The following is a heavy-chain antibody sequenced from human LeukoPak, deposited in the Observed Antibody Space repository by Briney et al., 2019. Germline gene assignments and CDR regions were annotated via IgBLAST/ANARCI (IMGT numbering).Heavy chain of an antibody. V-gene: IGHV1-2*02. CDR1: GYTFTGYY. J-gene: IGHJ4*02. CDR3: ALEPTVVTYETR. D-gene: IGHD4-23*01. CDR2: INPNSGGT. Sequence: ASVKVSCKASGYTFTGYYMHWVRQAPGQGLEWVGWINPNSGGTNYAQKFQGRVTMTRDTPISTAYMELSRLRSDDTAVYYCALEPTVVTYETRWGQGTLVTVSS.